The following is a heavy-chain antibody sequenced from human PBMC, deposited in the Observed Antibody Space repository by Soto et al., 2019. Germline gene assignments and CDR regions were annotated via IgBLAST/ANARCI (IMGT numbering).Heavy chain of an antibody. J-gene: IGHJ2*01. D-gene: IGHD3-10*01. CDR1: GGSVSDDNW. CDR2: IYHNGRT. Sequence: QVQLQESGPGLVKPSGTLSLTCAVSGGSVSDDNWWSWVRQSPGKGLEWIGEIYHNGRTNYNPALKSRVTIAVDKSKNQSFLRLTSVTDADTAVYYCVRVDPNYIGWGYWHFDLWGRGTLVTVSS. V-gene: IGHV4-4*02. CDR3: VRVDPNYIGWGYWHFDL.